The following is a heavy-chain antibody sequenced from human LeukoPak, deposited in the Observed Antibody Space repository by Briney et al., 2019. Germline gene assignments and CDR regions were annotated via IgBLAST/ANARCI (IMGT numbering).Heavy chain of an antibody. V-gene: IGHV4-34*01. CDR1: GGSFSGYY. CDR3: ARGEYYDTSGDRKNWFGP. D-gene: IGHD3-22*01. Sequence: SETLSLTCAVYGGSFSGYYWSWVRQPPEKGLEWTGEINHSGSTNYNPSLKSRVTISVDTSKNQFSLELTSVTAADTAVYYCARGEYYDTSGDRKNWFGPWGQGTLVTVSP. CDR2: INHSGST. J-gene: IGHJ5*02.